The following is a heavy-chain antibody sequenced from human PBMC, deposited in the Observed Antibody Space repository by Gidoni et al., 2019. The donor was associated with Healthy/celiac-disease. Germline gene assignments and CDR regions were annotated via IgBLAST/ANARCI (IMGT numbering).Heavy chain of an antibody. J-gene: IGHJ3*02. V-gene: IGHV1-3*01. CDR1: GYTFTSYA. CDR2: INAGNGNT. D-gene: IGHD3-10*01. CDR3: ARAQAITMLMGDAFDI. Sequence: QVQLVQSGAVVKKPGASVQVSCKASGYTFTSYAMHWVRQAPGQRLEWMGWINAGNGNTKYSQKFQGRVTITRDTSASTAYMELSSLRSEDTAVYYCARAQAITMLMGDAFDIWGQGTMVTVSS.